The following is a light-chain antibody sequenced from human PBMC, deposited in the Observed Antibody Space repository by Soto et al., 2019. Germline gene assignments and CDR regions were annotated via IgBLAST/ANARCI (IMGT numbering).Light chain of an antibody. CDR1: SSNIGSNT. CDR3: ATWDDSLKGVV. V-gene: IGLV1-44*01. Sequence: QSVLTQPPSASGTTGQRVTISCSGSSSNIGSNTVSWYQQLPGTAPKLLIHSNNQWPSGVPDRFSGSKSGTSASLAISGLQSGDEADYFCATWDDSLKGVVFGGGTKLTVL. CDR2: SNN. J-gene: IGLJ3*02.